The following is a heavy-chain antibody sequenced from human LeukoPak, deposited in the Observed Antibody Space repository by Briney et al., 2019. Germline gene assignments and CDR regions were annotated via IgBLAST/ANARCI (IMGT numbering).Heavy chain of an antibody. CDR3: ARFRGAGYYYGSGSYYNFHPFDY. V-gene: IGHV1-8*03. Sequence: ASVKVSCKASGYTFTSYDINWVRQATGQGLEWMGWMNPNSGNTGYAQKFQGRVTITRNTSISTAYMELSSLRSEDTAVYYCARFRGAGYYYGSGSYYNFHPFDYWGQGTLVTVSS. D-gene: IGHD3-10*01. J-gene: IGHJ4*02. CDR2: MNPNSGNT. CDR1: GYTFTSYD.